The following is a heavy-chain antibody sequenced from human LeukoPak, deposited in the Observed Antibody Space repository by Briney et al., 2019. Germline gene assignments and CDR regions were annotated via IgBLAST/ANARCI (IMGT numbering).Heavy chain of an antibody. CDR3: ASSYSSSLGFYYGMDV. V-gene: IGHV4-4*02. D-gene: IGHD6-6*01. Sequence: SGTLSLTCGVSYGSITDTNYWTWVRQPPGKGLEWIGEVNLHGDTNYNPSLKGRVDISVDKFENHISLQLTSVTAADTAVYYCASSYSSSLGFYYGMDVWGQGTTVTVSS. CDR1: YGSITDTNY. CDR2: VNLHGDT. J-gene: IGHJ6*02.